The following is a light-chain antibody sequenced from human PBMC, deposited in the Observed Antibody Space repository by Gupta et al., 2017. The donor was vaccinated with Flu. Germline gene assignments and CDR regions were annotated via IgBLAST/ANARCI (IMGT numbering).Light chain of an antibody. V-gene: IGKV3-11*01. CDR1: QSVGAY. CDR2: DAS. Sequence: EIVLTQSPATLSLSPGDRATLSCTASQSVGAYLAWYQQPPGHAPRLLIYDASNRATGITARFSGSGYETDFTLTISSLEPEDFAVYYCQQRSVEPPSPTFGAGTKVEIK. J-gene: IGKJ4*01. CDR3: QQRSVEPPSPT.